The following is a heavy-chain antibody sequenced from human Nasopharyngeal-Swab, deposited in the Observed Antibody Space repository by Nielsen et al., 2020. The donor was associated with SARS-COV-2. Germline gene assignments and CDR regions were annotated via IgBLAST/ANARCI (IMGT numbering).Heavy chain of an antibody. CDR2: IYPGDSDT. CDR3: ARRAVDFWSGYYPYYFDY. D-gene: IGHD3-3*01. J-gene: IGHJ4*02. Sequence: KVSCNGSGYSFTSYWIGWVRHMPGKGLEWMGIIYPGDSDTRYSPSFQGQVTISADKSISTAYLQWSSLKASDTAMYYCARRAVDFWSGYYPYYFDYWGQGTLVTVSS. V-gene: IGHV5-51*01. CDR1: GYSFTSYW.